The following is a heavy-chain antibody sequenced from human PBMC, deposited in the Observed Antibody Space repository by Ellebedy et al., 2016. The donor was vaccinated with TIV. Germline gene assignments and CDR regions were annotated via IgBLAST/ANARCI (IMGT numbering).Heavy chain of an antibody. CDR1: GYTFTGHY. Sequence: ASVKVSXKASGYTFTGHYMHWARQAPGQGPEWVGCINPNSGVTAYPPKFQGRVTVTRDTSVSIVSMDLSSLRSDDTALYYCAREMLGDNKSFDYWGQGTLVTVSS. J-gene: IGHJ4*02. V-gene: IGHV1-2*02. D-gene: IGHD1-26*01. CDR3: AREMLGDNKSFDY. CDR2: INPNSGVT.